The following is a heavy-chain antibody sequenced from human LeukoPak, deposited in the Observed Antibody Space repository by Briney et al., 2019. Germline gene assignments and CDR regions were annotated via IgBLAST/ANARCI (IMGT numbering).Heavy chain of an antibody. CDR1: GGTFISYA. CDR2: IIPIFGTA. Sequence: ASVKVSCKASGGTFISYAISWVRQAPGQGLEWMGGIIPIFGTANYAQKLQGRVTITADESTSTAYMELSSLRSEDTAVYYCARVQVAGTFGFDYWGQGTLVTVSS. CDR3: ARVQVAGTFGFDY. V-gene: IGHV1-69*13. D-gene: IGHD6-19*01. J-gene: IGHJ4*02.